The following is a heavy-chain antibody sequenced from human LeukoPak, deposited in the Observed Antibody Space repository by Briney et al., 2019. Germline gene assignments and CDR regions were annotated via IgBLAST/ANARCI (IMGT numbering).Heavy chain of an antibody. CDR2: TNSDGSRT. V-gene: IGHV3-74*01. CDR3: ARDRDGYNKGYFDY. Sequence: PGGSLRLSCAASGFTFSTYWMHWVRQAPGKGLVWVSRTNSDGSRTIYADSVKGRFTISRDNAKNTLYLQMNSLRAEDTAVYYCARDRDGYNKGYFDYWGQGTLVTVSS. J-gene: IGHJ4*02. CDR1: GFTFSTYW. D-gene: IGHD5-24*01.